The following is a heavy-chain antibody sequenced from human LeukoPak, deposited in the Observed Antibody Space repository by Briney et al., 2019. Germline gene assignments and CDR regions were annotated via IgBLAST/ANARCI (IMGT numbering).Heavy chain of an antibody. CDR2: IIPIFGTA. V-gene: IGHV1-69*13. D-gene: IGHD6-19*01. J-gene: IGHJ4*02. CDR3: AKDVVAVADYYFDY. CDR1: GGTFSSYA. Sequence: RGASVKVSCKASGGTFSSYAISWVRQAPGQGLEWMGGIIPIFGTANYAQKFQGRVTITADESTSTAYMELSSLRSEDTAVYYCAKDVVAVADYYFDYWGQGTLVTVSS.